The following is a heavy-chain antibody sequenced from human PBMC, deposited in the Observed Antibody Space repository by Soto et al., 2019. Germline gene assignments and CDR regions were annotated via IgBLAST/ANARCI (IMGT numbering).Heavy chain of an antibody. Sequence: QLQLQESGPGLVKPSETLSLTCTVSGGSISSSSYYWGWIRQPPGKGLEWIGSIYYSGSTYYNPSLKSRVTIYVDTSKNQFSLKLSSVTAADTAVYYCARHESAGQQQLVRGSWFDPWGQGTLVTVSS. CDR3: ARHESAGQQQLVRGSWFDP. V-gene: IGHV4-39*01. CDR2: IYYSGST. D-gene: IGHD6-13*01. CDR1: GGSISSSSYY. J-gene: IGHJ5*02.